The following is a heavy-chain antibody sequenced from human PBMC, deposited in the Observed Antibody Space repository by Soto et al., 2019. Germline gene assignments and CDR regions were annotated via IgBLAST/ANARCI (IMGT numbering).Heavy chain of an antibody. Sequence: ASVKVSCKASGYTFTSYGIRWVRQARGQGLEWMGWISAYNGKTNYAQKLQGRVTMTTDTSTSTAYMELRSLRSDDTAVYYCARIALHCSSTSCSHIFLFDPWGQGTLVTVSS. V-gene: IGHV1-18*01. D-gene: IGHD2-2*01. J-gene: IGHJ5*02. CDR3: ARIALHCSSTSCSHIFLFDP. CDR2: ISAYNGKT. CDR1: GYTFTSYG.